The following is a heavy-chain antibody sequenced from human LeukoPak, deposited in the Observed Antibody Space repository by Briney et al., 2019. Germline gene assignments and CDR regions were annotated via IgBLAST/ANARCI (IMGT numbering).Heavy chain of an antibody. CDR2: ISSSSSTI. CDR1: GFTFSSYS. D-gene: IGHD3-9*01. Sequence: GSLRLSCAASGFTFSSYSMNWVRQAPGKGLEWVSYISSSSSTIYYADSVKGRFTISRDNAKNSLYLQMNSLRAEDTAVYYCAREGLRYQDYYFDYWGQGTLVTVSS. V-gene: IGHV3-48*04. CDR3: AREGLRYQDYYFDY. J-gene: IGHJ4*02.